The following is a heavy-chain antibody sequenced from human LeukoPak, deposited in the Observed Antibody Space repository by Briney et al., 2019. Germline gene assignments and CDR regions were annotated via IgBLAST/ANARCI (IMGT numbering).Heavy chain of an antibody. J-gene: IGHJ6*03. V-gene: IGHV3-23*01. CDR1: GFTFSTYA. CDR2: ISGSGGGT. D-gene: IGHD1-26*01. CDR3: AKNRGAGSHYYYHMNV. Sequence: GSLRLSCAASGFTFSTYAMSWVRKAAGKGLDWVSLISGSGGGTYYADSVKGRFTISRDNSKNTLYLQLNSLRVEDTAVYYCAKNRGAGSHYYYHMNVWGKGTTVTVSS.